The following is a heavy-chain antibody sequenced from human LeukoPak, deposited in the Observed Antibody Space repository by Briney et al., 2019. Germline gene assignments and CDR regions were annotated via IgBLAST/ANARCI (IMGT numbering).Heavy chain of an antibody. D-gene: IGHD2-2*02. J-gene: IGHJ3*02. CDR3: ARDLAHTQSFDI. Sequence: PGGSLRLSCAASGITVSSNYMNWVRQAPGKGLEWVSVIYSGGSTYYADYVKGRFTISRDNSKNTVYLQINSLRAEDTAVYYCARDLAHTQSFDIWGRGTMVTVSS. CDR2: IYSGGST. CDR1: GITVSSNY. V-gene: IGHV3-53*01.